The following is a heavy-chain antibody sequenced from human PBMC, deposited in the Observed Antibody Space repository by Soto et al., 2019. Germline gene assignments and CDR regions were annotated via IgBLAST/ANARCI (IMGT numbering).Heavy chain of an antibody. V-gene: IGHV3-48*01. CDR1: GLTFSSYS. CDR2: ISSSSSTI. Sequence: EVQLVESGGGLVQRGGSLRLSCAASGLTFSSYSMNWVRQAPGKGLEWVSYISSSSSTIYYADSVKGRFTISRDNAKNSMYRQMNSLRAEETAVYYCAFGEDSRSSDYGMDVWGQGTTVTVSS. J-gene: IGHJ6*02. D-gene: IGHD3-10*01. CDR3: AFGEDSRSSDYGMDV.